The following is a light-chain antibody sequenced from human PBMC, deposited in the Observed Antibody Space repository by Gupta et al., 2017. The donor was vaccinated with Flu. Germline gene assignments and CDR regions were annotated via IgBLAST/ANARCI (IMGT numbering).Light chain of an antibody. Sequence: SYALTQPPSVSLSTGKTASITCSGDRLEDKYVSWHQQKPAQSPVLVIYQDTKRTSGSSDRFSSSDSATTATLTIRAAQARDDDYYYSQTWNSNSWVFGGGTKLTVL. CDR1: RLEDKY. CDR3: QTWNSNSWV. V-gene: IGLV3-1*01. J-gene: IGLJ3*02. CDR2: QDT.